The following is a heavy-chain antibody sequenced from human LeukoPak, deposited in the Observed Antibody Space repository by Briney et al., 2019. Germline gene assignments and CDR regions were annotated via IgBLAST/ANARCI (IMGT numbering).Heavy chain of an antibody. CDR3: AKVVDGQWLVRGWFDP. CDR2: VSGRGGST. CDR1: GFTFSNYA. V-gene: IGHV3-23*01. J-gene: IGHJ5*02. D-gene: IGHD6-19*01. Sequence: PGGSLRLSCAASGFTFSNYAMTWVRQAPGKGLEWVSGVSGRGGSTYYADSVQGRFTISRDNSKNTLYLQMNSLRAEDTAVYYCAKVVDGQWLVRGWFDPWGQGTLVTVSS.